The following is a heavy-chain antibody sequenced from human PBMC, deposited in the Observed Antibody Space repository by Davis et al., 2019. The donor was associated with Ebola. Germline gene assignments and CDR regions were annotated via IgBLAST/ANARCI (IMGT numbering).Heavy chain of an antibody. J-gene: IGHJ5*02. CDR1: GGSISSSSYY. CDR3: ARYDCSSTSCYEVVGFDP. Sequence: PSETLSLTCTVSGGSISSSSYYWGWIRQPPGKGLEWIGSIYYSGSTYYNPSLKSRVTISVDTSKNQFSLKLSSVTAADTAVYYCARYDCSSTSCYEVVGFDPWGQGTLVTVSS. D-gene: IGHD2-2*01. CDR2: IYYSGST. V-gene: IGHV4-39*01.